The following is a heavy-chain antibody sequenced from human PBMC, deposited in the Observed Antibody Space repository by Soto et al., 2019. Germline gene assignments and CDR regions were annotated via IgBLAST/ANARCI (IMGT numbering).Heavy chain of an antibody. CDR1: GFTFSSYA. Sequence: VSLRLSCAASGFTFSSYAMSWVRQAPGKGLEWVSGITSSETTYYADTVKGRFTISRDNSFNTLYLQMSSLRAEDTAVYYCAKGDVAVRLLIDYYYGMDVWGQGTTVTVSS. J-gene: IGHJ6*02. CDR3: AKGDVAVRLLIDYYYGMDV. D-gene: IGHD6-6*01. V-gene: IGHV3-23*01. CDR2: ITSSETT.